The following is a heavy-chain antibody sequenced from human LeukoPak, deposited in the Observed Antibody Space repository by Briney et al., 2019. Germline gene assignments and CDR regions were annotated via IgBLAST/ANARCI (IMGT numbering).Heavy chain of an antibody. CDR2: ISSSSSYT. CDR3: ARGYCSSTSCYRGGAAFDI. D-gene: IGHD2-2*01. J-gene: IGHJ3*02. Sequence: GGSLRLSCAASGFTFSDYYMSWIRQAPGKGLEWVSYISSSSSYTNYADSVKGRFTISGDNAKNSLYLQMNSLRAEDTAVYYCARGYCSSTSCYRGGAAFDIWGQGTMVTVSS. V-gene: IGHV3-11*06. CDR1: GFTFSDYY.